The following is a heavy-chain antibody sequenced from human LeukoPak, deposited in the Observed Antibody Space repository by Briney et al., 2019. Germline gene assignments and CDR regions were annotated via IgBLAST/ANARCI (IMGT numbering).Heavy chain of an antibody. CDR3: AKKAFGPTPFDY. Sequence: PGRSLRLSCAASGFTFSSYGMHWVRQAPGKGLEWVAVISYDGSNKYYTDSVKGRFTISRDNSKNTLYLQMNSLRAEDTAVYYCAKKAFGPTPFDYWGQGTLVTVSS. V-gene: IGHV3-30*18. CDR1: GFTFSSYG. CDR2: ISYDGSNK. J-gene: IGHJ4*02. D-gene: IGHD2/OR15-2a*01.